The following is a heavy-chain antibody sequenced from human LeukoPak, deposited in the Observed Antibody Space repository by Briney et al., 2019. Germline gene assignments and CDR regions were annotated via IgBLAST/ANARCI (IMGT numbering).Heavy chain of an antibody. D-gene: IGHD5-24*01. CDR2: MNPNSGNT. V-gene: IGHV1-8*01. J-gene: IGHJ6*01. Sequence: ASVTVSCKGSGYTFTSYDINWVRQGTGQGLELMGCMNPNSGNTGYAQKFQGRVTMTRNTSISTAYMELSSLRSEDTAVYYCASSPRDGYNSYYYGMDVWGQGTTVTVSS. CDR1: GYTFTSYD. CDR3: ASSPRDGYNSYYYGMDV.